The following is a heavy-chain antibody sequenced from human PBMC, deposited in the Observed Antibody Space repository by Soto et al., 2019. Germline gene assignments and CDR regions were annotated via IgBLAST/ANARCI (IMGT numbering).Heavy chain of an antibody. CDR3: AIVTHYYDSSGYYSIDY. D-gene: IGHD3-22*01. Sequence: SETLSLTCTVSGGSISSSSYYWGWIRQPPGKGLEWIGSIYYSGSTYYNPSLKSRVTISVDTSKNQFSLKLSSVTAADTAVYYCAIVTHYYDSSGYYSIDYWGQGTLVTVSS. CDR1: GGSISSSSYY. CDR2: IYYSGST. V-gene: IGHV4-39*07. J-gene: IGHJ4*02.